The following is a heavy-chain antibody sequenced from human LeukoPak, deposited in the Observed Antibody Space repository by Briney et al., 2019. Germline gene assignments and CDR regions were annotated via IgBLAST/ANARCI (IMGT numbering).Heavy chain of an antibody. Sequence: GGSLRLSCAASGFTFSDHYMDWVRQAPGKGLEWAVRIRNKANSYTTEYAASVKGRFTISRDDSKNSLYLQMNNLKTEDTAVYYCARSSPNWPFDYWGQGTLVTVSS. D-gene: IGHD1-1*01. CDR1: GFTFSDHY. CDR3: ARSSPNWPFDY. V-gene: IGHV3-72*01. J-gene: IGHJ4*02. CDR2: IRNKANSYTT.